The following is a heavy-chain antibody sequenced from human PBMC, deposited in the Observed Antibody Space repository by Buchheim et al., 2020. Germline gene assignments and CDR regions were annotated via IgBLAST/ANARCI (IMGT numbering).Heavy chain of an antibody. D-gene: IGHD2-15*01. Sequence: EVQLVESGGALVQPGGSLRLSCAASGFTVSSTYMTWVRQAPGKGLEWVSVIYSGGSTYYADSVKGRITISRANSKNTLYLQMNSLRAEDTAVYYCARDCSGGSCYDYWGQGTL. J-gene: IGHJ4*02. CDR1: GFTVSSTY. V-gene: IGHV3-66*01. CDR2: IYSGGST. CDR3: ARDCSGGSCYDY.